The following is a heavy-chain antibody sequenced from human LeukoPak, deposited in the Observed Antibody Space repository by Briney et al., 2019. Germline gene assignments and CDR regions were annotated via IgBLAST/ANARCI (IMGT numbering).Heavy chain of an antibody. CDR3: GRGDYDILTGSLGYFDY. D-gene: IGHD3-9*01. CDR2: ISYDGSNK. J-gene: IGHJ4*02. CDR1: GFTFSTYA. Sequence: PGGSLRLSCAASGFTFSTYAMHWVRQAPGKGLEWVSVISYDGSNKYYADSVKGRFTISRDNSKNTLYLQMNSLRAEDTAVYYCGRGDYDILTGSLGYFDYWGQGTLVTVSS. V-gene: IGHV3-30-3*01.